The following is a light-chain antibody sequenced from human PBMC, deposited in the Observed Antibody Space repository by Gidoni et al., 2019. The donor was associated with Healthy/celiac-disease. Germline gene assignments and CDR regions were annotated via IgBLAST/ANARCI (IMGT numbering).Light chain of an antibody. CDR2: GGS. J-gene: IGKJ1*01. CDR1: RSVSSN. Sequence: EIVLTQSPATLSVSPGERATLSCRASRSVSSNLAWYQQKPGQAPRLLIYGGSTRATGIPARFSGSGSGTEFTLTISSLQSEDFAVYYCQQYNNWPPWTFGQGTKVEIK. CDR3: QQYNNWPPWT. V-gene: IGKV3-15*01.